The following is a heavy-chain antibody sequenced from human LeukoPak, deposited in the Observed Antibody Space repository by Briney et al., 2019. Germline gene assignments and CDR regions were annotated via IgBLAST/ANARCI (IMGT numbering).Heavy chain of an antibody. J-gene: IGHJ4*02. D-gene: IGHD3-10*01. Sequence: PSETLSLTCAVYGGSFSGYYWSWIRQPPGKGLEWIGEINHSGSTNYNPSLKSRVTISVDTSKNQFSLKLSSVTAADTAVYYCARDTYGSGSYYLHWGQGTLVTVSS. V-gene: IGHV4-34*01. CDR1: GGSFSGYY. CDR2: INHSGST. CDR3: ARDTYGSGSYYLH.